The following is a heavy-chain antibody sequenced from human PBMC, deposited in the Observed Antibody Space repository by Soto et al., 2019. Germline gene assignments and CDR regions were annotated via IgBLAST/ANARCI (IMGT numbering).Heavy chain of an antibody. D-gene: IGHD4-17*01. CDR1: GFTFSRYY. J-gene: IGHJ4*02. CDR3: ARDMDDNSDSGDV. Sequence: EVQLVESGGGLVQPGGSLRLSCTVSGFTFSRYYMNWVRQAPGKGLEWVATIKEDGSEKFYVDSVKGRFTISRDNAKNSLFLQMNSLRVEDTALYYCARDMDDNSDSGDVWGQGTLVTVSS. V-gene: IGHV3-7*01. CDR2: IKEDGSEK.